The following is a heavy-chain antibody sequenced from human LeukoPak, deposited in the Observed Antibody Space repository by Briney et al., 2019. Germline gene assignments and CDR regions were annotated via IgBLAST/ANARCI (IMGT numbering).Heavy chain of an antibody. CDR3: ARDRFAFGSGSFSPLYFDY. CDR2: ISYDGSQK. J-gene: IGHJ4*02. Sequence: GGSLRLSCAASGFTFRDYAMPWVRQALGKGLEWVAVISYDGSQKYYADSVKGRFTISRDSSNNSLYLQMNSLRTEDTAVYYCARDRFAFGSGSFSPLYFDYWGQGTLVPVSS. CDR1: GFTFRDYA. V-gene: IGHV3-30*04. D-gene: IGHD3-10*01.